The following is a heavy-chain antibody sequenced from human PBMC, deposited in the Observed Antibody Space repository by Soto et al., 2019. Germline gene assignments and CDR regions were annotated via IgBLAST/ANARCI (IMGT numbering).Heavy chain of an antibody. D-gene: IGHD3-10*01. CDR3: ARAKHYHDSGSHFFFDP. Sequence: PSETLSLTCTVSGDSITSGHYYWSWIRQPPGKGLEWIGYIYYSGSTNYNPSLKSRVTISVDTSKNQFSLKVTSVTAADTAIYYCARAKHYHDSGSHFFFDPWGQGTLVTVSS. V-gene: IGHV4-61*01. CDR1: GDSITSGHYY. J-gene: IGHJ5*02. CDR2: IYYSGST.